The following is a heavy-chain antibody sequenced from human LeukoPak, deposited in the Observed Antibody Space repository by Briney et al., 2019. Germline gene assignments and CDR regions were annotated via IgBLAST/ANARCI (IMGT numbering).Heavy chain of an antibody. CDR1: GFTVSSNY. V-gene: IGHV3-66*01. Sequence: PGGSLRLSCAASGFTVSSNYMSWVRQAPGKGLEWVSVIYSGGSTSYADSVKGRFTISRDNSKNTLYLQMNSLRAEDTAVYYCAKERPCQSNVLGNWGQGTLVTVSS. D-gene: IGHD2-8*01. J-gene: IGHJ4*02. CDR2: IYSGGST. CDR3: AKERPCQSNVLGN.